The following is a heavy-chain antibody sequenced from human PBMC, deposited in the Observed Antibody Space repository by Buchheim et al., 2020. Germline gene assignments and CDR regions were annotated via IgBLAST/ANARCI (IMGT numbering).Heavy chain of an antibody. CDR3: ARVPHCSGGSCYSWYYYYYGMDV. Sequence: EVQLVESGGGLVQPGGSLRLSCAASGFTFSSYEMNWVRQAPGKGLEWVSYISSSGSTIYYADSVKGRFTISRDNAKNSQYLQMNSLRAEDTAVYYCARVPHCSGGSCYSWYYYYYGMDVWGQGTT. V-gene: IGHV3-48*03. CDR2: ISSSGSTI. D-gene: IGHD2-15*01. J-gene: IGHJ6*02. CDR1: GFTFSSYE.